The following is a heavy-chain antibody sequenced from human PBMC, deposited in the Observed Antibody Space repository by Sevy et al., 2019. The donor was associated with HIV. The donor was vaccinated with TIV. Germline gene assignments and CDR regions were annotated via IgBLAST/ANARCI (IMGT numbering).Heavy chain of an antibody. CDR3: AATLYSTSGTGYYAMDV. D-gene: IGHD6-6*01. Sequence: ASVKVSCKASGFTFSTSAVQWVRQARGQRLEWIGWIVVDGNNINYGQKFQERVTISREMSTSTVYMELSSLNSDDTAVYYCAATLYSTSGTGYYAMDVWGQGTTVTVSS. V-gene: IGHV1-58*01. CDR1: GFTFSTSA. CDR2: IVVDGNNI. J-gene: IGHJ6*02.